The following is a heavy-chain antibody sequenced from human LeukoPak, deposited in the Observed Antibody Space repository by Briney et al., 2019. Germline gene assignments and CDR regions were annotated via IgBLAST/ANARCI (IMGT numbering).Heavy chain of an antibody. D-gene: IGHD1-26*01. CDR2: INTNTGNP. Sequence: ASVKVSCKASGYTFTNYAMNWVRQAPGQGLEWMGWINTNTGNPTYAQGFTGRFVFSLDTSVSTAYLQISSLKAEDTAVYYCASGSIVGASYYFDYWGQGTLVTVSS. CDR3: ASGSIVGASYYFDY. J-gene: IGHJ4*02. V-gene: IGHV7-4-1*02. CDR1: GYTFTNYA.